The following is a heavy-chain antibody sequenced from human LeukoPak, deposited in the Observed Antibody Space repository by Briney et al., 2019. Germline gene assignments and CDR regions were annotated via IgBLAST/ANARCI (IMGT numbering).Heavy chain of an antibody. J-gene: IGHJ4*02. CDR1: GYSISTGYY. D-gene: IGHD6-13*01. Sequence: PSETLSLTCTVSGYSISTGYYWGWIRQPPGKGLEWIGSIYHSGNTSYNPSLKSRVSISVDTSKNQFSLKLSSVTAADTAVYYCARDGSSSWYGSAIDYWGQGTLVTVSS. CDR3: ARDGSSSWYGSAIDY. CDR2: IYHSGNT. V-gene: IGHV4-38-2*02.